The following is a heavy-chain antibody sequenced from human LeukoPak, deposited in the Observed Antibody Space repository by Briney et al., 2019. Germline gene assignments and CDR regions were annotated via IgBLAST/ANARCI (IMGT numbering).Heavy chain of an antibody. CDR3: ARWRGSTSERSDY. CDR1: GFTFSEYW. J-gene: IGHJ4*02. Sequence: GGSLRLSCTASGFTFSEYWMTWVRQARGKGVEWVANIKQDGSAKYYVDSVKGRYTISRDNANNSLYLQMDSLRVEDTATYYCARWRGSTSERSDYWGQGTLVTVSS. V-gene: IGHV3-7*01. D-gene: IGHD2-2*01. CDR2: IKQDGSAK.